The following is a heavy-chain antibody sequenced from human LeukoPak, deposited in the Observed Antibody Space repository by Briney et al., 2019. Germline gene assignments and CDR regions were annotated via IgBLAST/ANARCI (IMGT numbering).Heavy chain of an antibody. CDR1: GFTFSSYG. V-gene: IGHV3-21*01. CDR2: ITSSSNYI. J-gene: IGHJ4*02. Sequence: PGGSLRLSCAASGFTFSSYGMHWVRQAPGKGLEWVSSITSSSNYIYYASSVRGRFTISRDNAKNSLYLQMNSLRAEDTAVYYCARDLRLWGQGTLVTVSS. CDR3: ARDLRL.